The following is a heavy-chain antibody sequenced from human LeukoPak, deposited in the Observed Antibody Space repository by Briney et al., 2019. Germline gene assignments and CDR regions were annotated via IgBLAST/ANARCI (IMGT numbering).Heavy chain of an antibody. V-gene: IGHV4-61*02. Sequence: PSETLSLTCTVSGGSISSGSYYWSWIRQPAGKGLEWIGRIYTSGSTNYSPSLKSRVTISVDTSKNQFSLKLSSVTAADTAVYYCARGLATRGRKWFDPWGQGTLVTVSS. CDR1: GGSISSGSYY. CDR2: IYTSGST. J-gene: IGHJ5*02. D-gene: IGHD3-10*01. CDR3: ARGLATRGRKWFDP.